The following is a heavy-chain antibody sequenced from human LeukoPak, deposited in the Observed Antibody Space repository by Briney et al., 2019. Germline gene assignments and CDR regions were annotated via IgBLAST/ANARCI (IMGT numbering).Heavy chain of an antibody. J-gene: IGHJ4*02. CDR2: VWHDGFNK. V-gene: IGHV3-33*01. CDR3: ARELFGSGSCPDD. D-gene: IGHD3-10*01. Sequence: PGRSLRLSCTAPGFTFSSYAIHWIRQAPGKGLEWVALVWHDGFNKYYADSVKGRFSIPIHNSKNTVYLQMNSMRAEDTAVYYCARELFGSGSCPDDGGQGTLVTVSS. CDR1: GFTFSSYA.